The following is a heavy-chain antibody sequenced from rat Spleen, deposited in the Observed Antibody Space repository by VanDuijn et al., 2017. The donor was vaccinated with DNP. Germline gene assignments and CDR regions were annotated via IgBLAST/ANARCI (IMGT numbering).Heavy chain of an antibody. V-gene: IGHV5-7*01. Sequence: EVQLVESGGGLVQPGRSLKLSCAASGFTFSDYNMAWVRQAPKKGLEWVATISYDGSSTYYRDSVKGRFTISRDNAKSTLYLQMDSLRSEDTATYYCARRPPYMAMDAWGQGTSVTVSS. CDR3: ARRPPYMAMDA. CDR1: GFTFSDYN. D-gene: IGHD3-1*01. CDR2: ISYDGSST. J-gene: IGHJ4*01.